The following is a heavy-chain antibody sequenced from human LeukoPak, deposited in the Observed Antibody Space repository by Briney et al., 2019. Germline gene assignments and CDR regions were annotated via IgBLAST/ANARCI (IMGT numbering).Heavy chain of an antibody. Sequence: ASVKVSCKASGGTFSSYAISWVRQAPGQGLEWVGGIIPIFGTANYAQKFQGRVTITADESTSTAYMELSSLRSEDTAVYYCARDEICSSTSCSQGFDPWGQGTLVTVSS. CDR3: ARDEICSSTSCSQGFDP. CDR1: GGTFSSYA. CDR2: IIPIFGTA. D-gene: IGHD2-2*01. V-gene: IGHV1-69*01. J-gene: IGHJ5*02.